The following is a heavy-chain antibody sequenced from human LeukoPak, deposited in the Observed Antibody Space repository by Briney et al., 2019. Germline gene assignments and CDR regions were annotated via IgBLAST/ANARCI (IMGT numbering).Heavy chain of an antibody. J-gene: IGHJ5*02. Sequence: GGSLRLSCAASGFTFSDYYMSWIRQAPGKGLEWVSYISSSSSYTNYADSVKGRFTISRDNAKNSLYLQMNSLRAEDTAVYYCARDGLSTMVRGEDWFDPWGQGTLVTVSS. CDR1: GFTFSDYY. CDR2: ISSSSSYT. V-gene: IGHV3-11*05. CDR3: ARDGLSTMVRGEDWFDP. D-gene: IGHD3-10*01.